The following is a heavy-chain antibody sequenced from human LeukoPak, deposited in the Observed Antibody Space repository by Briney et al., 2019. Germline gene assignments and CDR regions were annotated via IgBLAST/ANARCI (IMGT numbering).Heavy chain of an antibody. Sequence: ASVKVSCKASGYTFTSYDINWVRQATGQGLEWMGGMNPNSGNTGYAQKFQGRVTMTRNTSISTAYMELSSLRSEDTAVYYCARGPYHYYGSGTDFDYWGQGTLVTVSS. CDR3: ARGPYHYYGSGTDFDY. D-gene: IGHD3-10*01. CDR2: MNPNSGNT. CDR1: GYTFTSYD. V-gene: IGHV1-8*01. J-gene: IGHJ4*02.